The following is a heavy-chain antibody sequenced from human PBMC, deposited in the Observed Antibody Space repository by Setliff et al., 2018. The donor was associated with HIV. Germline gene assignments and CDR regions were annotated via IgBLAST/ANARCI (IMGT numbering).Heavy chain of an antibody. J-gene: IGHJ3*01. Sequence: GESLKISCAASGITFSTNAMHWVRQVPGKGLQWVAVIAHDGSTQYYADSVLGRFTISRDNSKNTLDLQMNSLRVDDTAIYYCARGHRTSDAFDVWGQGTMVTVSS. CDR2: IAHDGSTQ. D-gene: IGHD2-2*01. V-gene: IGHV3-30*03. CDR3: ARGHRTSDAFDV. CDR1: GITFSTNA.